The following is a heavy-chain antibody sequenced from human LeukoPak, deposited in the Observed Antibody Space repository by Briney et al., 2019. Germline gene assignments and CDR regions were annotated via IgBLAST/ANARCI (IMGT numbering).Heavy chain of an antibody. CDR3: ARDGTMTTVVTHIDY. D-gene: IGHD4-23*01. J-gene: IGHJ4*02. Sequence: VSGVKVSCKASGYTFTGYYMHWVRPPPGQGLGWMGCINPNSGGTNYARKFQGWVTMTRDTYNSTAYMELSRLRSDDTAVYYCARDGTMTTVVTHIDYWGQGTLVTVSS. CDR2: INPNSGGT. V-gene: IGHV1-2*04. CDR1: GYTFTGYY.